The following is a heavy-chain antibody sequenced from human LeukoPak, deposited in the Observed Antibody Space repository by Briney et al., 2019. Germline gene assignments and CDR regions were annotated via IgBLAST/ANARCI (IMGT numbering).Heavy chain of an antibody. CDR1: GFTFSSYW. Sequence: GGSLRLSCAASGFTFSSYWMSWVRQAPGKGLEWVANIKQDGSEKYYVDSVKGRFTISRDNAKNSLYLQMNSLRAEDTAVYYCAIFPHSSGSYRIFWYYYYGMDVWGQGTTVTVSS. D-gene: IGHD1-26*01. CDR3: AIFPHSSGSYRIFWYYYYGMDV. V-gene: IGHV3-7*01. CDR2: IKQDGSEK. J-gene: IGHJ6*02.